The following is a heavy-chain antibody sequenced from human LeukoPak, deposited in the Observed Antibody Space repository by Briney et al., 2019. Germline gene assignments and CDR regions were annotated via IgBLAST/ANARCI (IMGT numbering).Heavy chain of an antibody. Sequence: SVKVSCKASGGTFSSYAISWVRQAPGQGLEWMGGIIPIFGTANYAQKLQGRVTMTTDTSTSTAYMELRSLRSDDTAVYYCARDPSYSGSYYARHYFDYWGQGTLVTVSS. J-gene: IGHJ4*02. V-gene: IGHV1-69*05. CDR2: IIPIFGTA. CDR3: ARDPSYSGSYYARHYFDY. CDR1: GGTFSSYA. D-gene: IGHD1-26*01.